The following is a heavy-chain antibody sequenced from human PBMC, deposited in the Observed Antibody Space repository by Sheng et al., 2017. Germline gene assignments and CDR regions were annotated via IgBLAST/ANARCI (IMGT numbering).Heavy chain of an antibody. CDR2: ISGSGGST. J-gene: IGHJ4*02. CDR3: AKWANVDGAAPSYFDY. CDR1: GFTFSSYA. D-gene: IGHD6-6*01. Sequence: EVQLLESGGGLVQPGGSLRLSCAASGFTFSSYAMSWVRQAPGKGLEWVSAISGSGGSTYYADSVKGRFTISRDNSKNTLYLQMNSLRAEDTAVYYCAKWANVDGAAPSYFDYWGQGTLVTVSS. V-gene: IGHV3-23*01.